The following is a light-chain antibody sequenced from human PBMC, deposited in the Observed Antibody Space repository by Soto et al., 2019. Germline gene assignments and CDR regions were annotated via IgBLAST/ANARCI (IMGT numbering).Light chain of an antibody. CDR1: QSITTW. J-gene: IGKJ1*01. Sequence: DIQMTQSPSTLSASVGDRVVITCRASQSITTWLAWYQQKPGKAPKLLIYKASSLKSGVPSRFSGSASGTEFTLTISSLQPDDIATYYCQQCHRYLTFGQGTKVDIK. V-gene: IGKV1-5*03. CDR2: KAS. CDR3: QQCHRYLT.